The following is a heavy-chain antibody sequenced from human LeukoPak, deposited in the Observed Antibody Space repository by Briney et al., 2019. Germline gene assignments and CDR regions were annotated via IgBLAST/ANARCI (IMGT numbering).Heavy chain of an antibody. D-gene: IGHD3-22*01. Sequence: SETLSLTCTVSGGSISSSSYYWGWIRQPPGKGLERIGSIYYSGSTYYNPFLKSRATISVDTSKNQFSLKLSSVTAADTAVYYCARPSGYDSSGYSYYFDYWGQGTLVPVSS. V-gene: IGHV4-39*01. CDR1: GGSISSSSYY. J-gene: IGHJ4*02. CDR2: IYYSGST. CDR3: ARPSGYDSSGYSYYFDY.